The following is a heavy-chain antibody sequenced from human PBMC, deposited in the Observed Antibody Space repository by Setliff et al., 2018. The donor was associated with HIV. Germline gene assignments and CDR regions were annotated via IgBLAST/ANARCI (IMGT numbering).Heavy chain of an antibody. D-gene: IGHD4-4*01. CDR3: ARRTTSTWWFDP. V-gene: IGHV4-34*01. Sequence: SETLSLTCAVYGGSFSGYYWSWIRQPPGKGLEWIGEINHSGSTNYNPSLKSRVTIPVDTSKNQFSLKLSSVTAADTAVYYCARRTTSTWWFDPWGQGTLVTVSS. CDR2: INHSGST. J-gene: IGHJ5*02. CDR1: GGSFSGYY.